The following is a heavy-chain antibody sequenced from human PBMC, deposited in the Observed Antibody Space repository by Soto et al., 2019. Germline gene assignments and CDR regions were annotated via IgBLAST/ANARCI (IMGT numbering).Heavy chain of an antibody. CDR2: IYWDDDK. V-gene: IGHV2-5*02. Sequence: QITLKESGPTLVKPTQTLTLTCTFSGFSLSTSGVGVGWIRQPPGKALEWLPLIYWDDDKRYSPSLKSRLTITKDNSKNPVVLTMPNMDAVDTSTYYCARSTAASNYGYYEPIHGFDYWGQGTLVTVSS. D-gene: IGHD4-17*01. CDR1: GFSLSTSGVG. J-gene: IGHJ4*02. CDR3: ARSTAASNYGYYEPIHGFDY.